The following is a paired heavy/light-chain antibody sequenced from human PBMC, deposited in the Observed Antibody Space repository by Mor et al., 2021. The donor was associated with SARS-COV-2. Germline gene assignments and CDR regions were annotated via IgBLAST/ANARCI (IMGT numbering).Light chain of an antibody. Sequence: DIVMTQSPDSLAVSLGERATINCKSSQSVLYSSNNENYLAWYQQKPGQPPKLLIYWASTRDSGVPDRFSGSGSGTDFTLTISSLQAEDVAVYYCQQYYTTPYTFGQGTKLEIK. CDR2: WAS. V-gene: IGKV4-1*01. CDR1: QSVLYSSNNENY. CDR3: QQYYTTPYT. J-gene: IGKJ2*01.
Heavy chain of an antibody. CDR3: ARDQKGGNPGY. CDR2: TRYDGSEK. J-gene: IGHJ4*02. Sequence: QVQLVESGGGVVQPGGSLRLSCAASGFTFNTYGMHWVRQGLGKGLEWVAFTRYDGSEKYYADSVKGRFTISRDNAKNTLYLQMISLRAEDTAVYYCARDQKGGNPGYWGQGTLVTVSS. V-gene: IGHV3-30*02. D-gene: IGHD2-15*01. CDR1: GFTFNTYG.